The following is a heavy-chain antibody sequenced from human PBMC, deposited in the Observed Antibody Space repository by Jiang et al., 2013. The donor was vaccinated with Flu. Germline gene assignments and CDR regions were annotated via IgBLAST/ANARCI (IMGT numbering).Heavy chain of an antibody. V-gene: IGHV1-18*01. CDR1: GYSFTRYG. J-gene: IGHJ6*02. CDR2: ISGYNGNT. Sequence: GAEVKKPGASVKVSCKASGYSFTRYGINWVRQAPGQGLEWMGYISGYNGNTDYAQKFQGRVTMTTDTSTSTASMELGSLTSDDTAVYYCARDDSNTYYLNGMDVWGQGTT. CDR3: ARDDSNTYYLNGMDV. D-gene: IGHD3-10*01.